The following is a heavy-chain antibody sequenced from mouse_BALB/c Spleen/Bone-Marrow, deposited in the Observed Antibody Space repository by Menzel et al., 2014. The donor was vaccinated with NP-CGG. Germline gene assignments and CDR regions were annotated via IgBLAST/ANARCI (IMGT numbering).Heavy chain of an antibody. Sequence: QVQLKESGAELVRPGTSVKVSCKASGYAFTNYLIDWVKQRPGRGLEWIGVINPGSGGTNYNEKFKAKATLTADKSSSTAYMQLSSLTSDDSAVYFCARCLTGTSAMDYWGQGTSVTVSS. D-gene: IGHD4-1*01. CDR1: GYAFTNYL. V-gene: IGHV1-54*01. CDR3: ARCLTGTSAMDY. CDR2: INPGSGGT. J-gene: IGHJ4*01.